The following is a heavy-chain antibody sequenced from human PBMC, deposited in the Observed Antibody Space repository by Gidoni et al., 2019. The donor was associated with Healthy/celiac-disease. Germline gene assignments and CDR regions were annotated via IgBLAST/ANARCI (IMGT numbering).Heavy chain of an antibody. Sequence: QVQLQQWGAGLLKPSETLSLTCAVYGGSFSGYYWSWIRQPPGKGLEWIGEINHSGSTNYNPSLKSRVTISVDTSKNQFSLKLSSVTAADTAVYYCARAVPYCSGGSCHPDFEDYWGQGTLVTVSS. J-gene: IGHJ4*02. CDR3: ARAVPYCSGGSCHPDFEDY. V-gene: IGHV4-34*01. CDR2: INHSGST. CDR1: GGSFSGYY. D-gene: IGHD2-15*01.